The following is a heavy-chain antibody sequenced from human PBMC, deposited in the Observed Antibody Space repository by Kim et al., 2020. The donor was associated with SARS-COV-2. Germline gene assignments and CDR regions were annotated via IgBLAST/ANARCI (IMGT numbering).Heavy chain of an antibody. CDR3: ARGYGELLFSDAFDI. J-gene: IGHJ3*02. D-gene: IGHD3-10*01. V-gene: IGHV1-69*01. Sequence: QKFQGRVTITADESTSTAYMELSSLRSEDTAVYYCARGYGELLFSDAFDIWGQGTMVTVSS.